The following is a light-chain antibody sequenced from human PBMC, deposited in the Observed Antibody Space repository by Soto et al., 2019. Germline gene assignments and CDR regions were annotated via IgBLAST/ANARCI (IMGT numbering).Light chain of an antibody. V-gene: IGKV1-33*01. CDR2: KAS. CDR1: QSIDTY. CDR3: QQYDNLPLT. J-gene: IGKJ4*01. Sequence: DIQMTQSPPSLSASVGDRVAITCRTSQSIDTYLNWYQQKPGKAPKLLIYKASSLQSGVPARFSGSGSGTDFTFTISSLQPEDIATYYCQQYDNLPLTFGGGTKVDI.